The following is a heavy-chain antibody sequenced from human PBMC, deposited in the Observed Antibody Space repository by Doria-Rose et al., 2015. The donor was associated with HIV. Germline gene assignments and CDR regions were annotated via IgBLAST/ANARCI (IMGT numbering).Heavy chain of an antibody. V-gene: IGHV3-30*02. J-gene: IGHJ5*02. CDR3: AKDLWGGLDSSSLNFIDP. D-gene: IGHD6-13*01. Sequence: QVQLVQPGGGVVQPGGSLRLSCAASGFTFSSYGMHWVRQAPGKGLEWVAFIRYDGTNKNYGDSVKGRFTISRDNSKNTLYLQMNSLRTEDTAVYYCAKDLWGGLDSSSLNFIDPWGQGTRVTVSS. CDR1: GFTFSSYG. CDR2: IRYDGTNK.